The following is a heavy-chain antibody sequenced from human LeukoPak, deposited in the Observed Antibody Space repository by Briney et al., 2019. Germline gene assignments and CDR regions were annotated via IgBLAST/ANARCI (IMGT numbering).Heavy chain of an antibody. CDR3: AKTPLWFGELIGYYFDY. D-gene: IGHD3-10*01. Sequence: GGSLRLSCAASGFTFSSYAMSWVRQAPGKGLEWVSAISGSGGSTYYADSVKGRFTISIDNSNNTLYLQMSSLRAEDTAVYYCAKTPLWFGELIGYYFDYWGQGTLVTVSS. J-gene: IGHJ4*02. CDR1: GFTFSSYA. CDR2: ISGSGGST. V-gene: IGHV3-23*01.